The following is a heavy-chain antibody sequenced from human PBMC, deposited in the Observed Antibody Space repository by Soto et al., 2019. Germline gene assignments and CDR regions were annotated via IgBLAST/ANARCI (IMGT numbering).Heavy chain of an antibody. J-gene: IGHJ5*02. D-gene: IGHD3-22*01. Sequence: SETLSLTCTVSGGSISSGDYYWSWIRQPPGKGLEWIGYIYYSGSTYYNPSLKNRVTISVDTSKDQFSLKLSSVTAADTAVYYCARTTNYYDSTTFNWFDPWGQGTLVTVSS. CDR1: GGSISSGDYY. CDR3: ARTTNYYDSTTFNWFDP. V-gene: IGHV4-30-4*01. CDR2: IYYSGST.